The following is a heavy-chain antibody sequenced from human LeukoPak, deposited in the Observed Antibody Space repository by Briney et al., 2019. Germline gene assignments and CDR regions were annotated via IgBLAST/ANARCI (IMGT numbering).Heavy chain of an antibody. J-gene: IGHJ4*02. D-gene: IGHD3-3*01. V-gene: IGHV4-4*07. CDR2: IRSSGST. CDR3: AREYDFWSGYQAY. Sequence: TPSETLSLTCTVSGGSISDYYWTWIRQPAGKGLEWIGRIRSSGSTNYNPSHQSRVTMSVDTSKNQFSLRLNSVTAADTAVYYCAREYDFWSGYQAYWGQGTLVTVSS. CDR1: GGSISDYY.